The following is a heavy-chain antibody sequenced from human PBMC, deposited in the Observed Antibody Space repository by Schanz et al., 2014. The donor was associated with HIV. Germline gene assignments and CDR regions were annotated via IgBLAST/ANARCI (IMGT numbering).Heavy chain of an antibody. CDR2: ISGDTSGT. CDR1: GFTFKDYG. D-gene: IGHD6-19*01. Sequence: EVQLLESGGALVEPGGSLRLSCAASGFTFKDYGMTWVRQAPGKGLQWVSTISGDTSGTHYADSVRGRFTISRDNSKNTLYLQMNNLRVEDTALYYCARGRGAARDGWYPFCLSEWGQGTLVTVSS. V-gene: IGHV3-23*01. J-gene: IGHJ4*02. CDR3: ARGRGAARDGWYPFCLSE.